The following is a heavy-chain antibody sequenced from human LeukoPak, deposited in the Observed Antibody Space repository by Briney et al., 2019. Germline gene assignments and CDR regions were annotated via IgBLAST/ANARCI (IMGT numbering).Heavy chain of an antibody. Sequence: GGSLRLSCAASGFTFSSYGMHWVRQAPGKGLEGVAVISYDGSNKYYADSVKGRFTISRDNSKNSLYLQMNSLRAEDTAVYYCVRSFDYWGQGTLVTVSS. CDR3: VRSFDY. J-gene: IGHJ4*02. CDR2: ISYDGSNK. V-gene: IGHV3-30*03. CDR1: GFTFSSYG.